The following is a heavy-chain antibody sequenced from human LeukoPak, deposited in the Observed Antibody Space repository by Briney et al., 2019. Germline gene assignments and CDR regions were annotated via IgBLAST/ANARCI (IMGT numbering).Heavy chain of an antibody. CDR2: MYYGGDT. V-gene: IGHV4-59*08. CDR3: ARQRRVDWFDP. Sequence: SETLSLTCAVSAGSISSYYWSWIRQPPGKGLEWIGYMYYGGDTKYNPSLKSRVTISVDTSKSQFFLKLISVTAADTAVYYCARQRRVDWFDPWGQGTLVTVSS. D-gene: IGHD3-3*01. J-gene: IGHJ5*02. CDR1: AGSISSYY.